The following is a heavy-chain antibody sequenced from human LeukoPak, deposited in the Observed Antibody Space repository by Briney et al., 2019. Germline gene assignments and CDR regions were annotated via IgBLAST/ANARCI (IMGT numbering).Heavy chain of an antibody. V-gene: IGHV3-7*01. Sequence: PGGSLRLSCAASGFTFSSYWMSWVRQTPGKGLEWVANIIQDGSEKYYVDSVKGRFTISRDNAKNSLYLQMNSLRAEDTAVYYCARPNRIGLLLDSSWFFDYWGQGTLVTVSS. D-gene: IGHD6-13*01. J-gene: IGHJ4*02. CDR1: GFTFSSYW. CDR3: ARPNRIGLLLDSSWFFDY. CDR2: IIQDGSEK.